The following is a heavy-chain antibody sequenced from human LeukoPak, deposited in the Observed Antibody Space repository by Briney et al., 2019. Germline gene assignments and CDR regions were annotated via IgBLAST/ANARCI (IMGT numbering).Heavy chain of an antibody. Sequence: GGSLRLSCAASGFTLSSYAMSWVRQTPGKGLEWVSAMSGRGGSTYYADSVKGRFTISRDNAKNTLYLQMNSLRAEDTAVYYCAKVITSSSYSMYYFDYWGQGTLVTAFS. V-gene: IGHV3-23*01. J-gene: IGHJ4*02. CDR2: MSGRGGST. CDR3: AKVITSSSYSMYYFDY. CDR1: GFTLSSYA. D-gene: IGHD6-6*01.